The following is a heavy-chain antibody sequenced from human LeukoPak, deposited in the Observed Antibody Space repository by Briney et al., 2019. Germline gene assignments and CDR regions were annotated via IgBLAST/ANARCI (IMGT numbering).Heavy chain of an antibody. J-gene: IGHJ4*02. CDR2: ISYDGSNK. CDR1: GFTFSSYA. Sequence: GGSLRLSCAASGFTFSSYAMHWVRQAPGKGLEWVAVISYDGSNKYYADSVKGRFTISRGNSKNTLYLQMNSLRAEDTAVYYCARNGQYYDFWSGPGNWGQGTLVTVSS. D-gene: IGHD3-3*01. CDR3: ARNGQYYDFWSGPGN. V-gene: IGHV3-30*01.